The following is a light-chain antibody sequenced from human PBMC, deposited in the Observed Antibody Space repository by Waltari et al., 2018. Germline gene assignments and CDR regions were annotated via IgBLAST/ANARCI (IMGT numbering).Light chain of an antibody. Sequence: DIQVTQSPSTLSASLGDRVTITCRASQRISNWLAWYQQKPGKAPKILIHQASILESGVPSRFSGSGSGTDFTLTIGSLQPDDFAAYYCQQYRTSTYTFGQGTKLEIK. J-gene: IGKJ2*01. CDR3: QQYRTSTYT. CDR1: QRISNW. V-gene: IGKV1-5*03. CDR2: QAS.